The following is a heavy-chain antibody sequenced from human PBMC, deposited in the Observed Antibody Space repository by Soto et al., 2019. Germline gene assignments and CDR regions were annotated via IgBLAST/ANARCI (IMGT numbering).Heavy chain of an antibody. Sequence: GGSLRLSCAGSGFTFSDYYMSWIRQAPGQGLEWVSYMSSSGVTVFYADSVKGRSTISRDNAKNSLYLQMYSLRAEDSAVYYCARNTISAAGADYYGLDVWGQGTTVTVSS. V-gene: IGHV3-11*01. D-gene: IGHD6-13*01. CDR2: MSSSGVTV. CDR3: ARNTISAAGADYYGLDV. J-gene: IGHJ6*02. CDR1: GFTFSDYY.